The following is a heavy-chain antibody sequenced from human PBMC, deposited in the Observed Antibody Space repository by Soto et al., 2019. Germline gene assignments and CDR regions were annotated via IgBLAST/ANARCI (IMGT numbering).Heavy chain of an antibody. CDR3: AREMTTGDYTDAFDI. J-gene: IGHJ3*02. V-gene: IGHV1-2*02. D-gene: IGHD4-17*01. CDR1: GYTFTDYY. Sequence: ASVNVSCKGSGYTFTDYYMHWVRQAPGQGLEWMGWINPKSGGTNYAQKFQGRVTLTRDTSISTAYMELSSLRSDDTAVYYCAREMTTGDYTDAFDIWGPGTMVTVSS. CDR2: INPKSGGT.